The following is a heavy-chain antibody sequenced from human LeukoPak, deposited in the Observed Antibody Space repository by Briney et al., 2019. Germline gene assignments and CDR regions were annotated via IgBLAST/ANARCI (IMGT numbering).Heavy chain of an antibody. D-gene: IGHD6-13*01. Sequence: GGSLRLSCAASGFTFSDYTMHWVRQAPGKGVEWVAVISYDGSQKYYADSVTGRFTISRDNSKNTVYLHMNSLRAEDTAVFYCARANSSSWHYFDDWGQGTLVTVSS. V-gene: IGHV3-30*04. CDR3: ARANSSSWHYFDD. CDR1: GFTFSDYT. J-gene: IGHJ4*02. CDR2: ISYDGSQK.